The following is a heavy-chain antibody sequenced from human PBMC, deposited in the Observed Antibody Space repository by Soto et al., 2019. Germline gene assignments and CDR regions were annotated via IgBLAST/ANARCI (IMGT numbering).Heavy chain of an antibody. CDR2: IISSGSTI. Sequence: PGGSLRLSCAASGFTFSSYEMNWVRQAPGKGLEWVSYIISSGSTIYYADSVKGRFTISRDNAKNSLYLQMNSLRAEDTAVYYCARVPTIAYYYYYGMDVWGQGTTVTVSS. J-gene: IGHJ6*02. D-gene: IGHD3-10*01. CDR1: GFTFSSYE. V-gene: IGHV3-48*03. CDR3: ARVPTIAYYYYYGMDV.